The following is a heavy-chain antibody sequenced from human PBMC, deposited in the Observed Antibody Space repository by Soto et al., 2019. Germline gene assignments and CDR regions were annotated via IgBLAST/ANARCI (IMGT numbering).Heavy chain of an antibody. CDR2: IYYSGST. J-gene: IGHJ4*02. V-gene: IGHV4-59*01. D-gene: IGHD3-10*01. Sequence: PLDTLSISWTFSGFSIRSYGWTWIRQPPGKGLEWIGYIYYSGSTSCNPSLKSGVTISVDTSKNQFSLKLSSVTAADTAVYYCARDRAVSYFDYWGQGTLVTVSS. CDR1: GFSIRSYG. CDR3: ARDRAVSYFDY.